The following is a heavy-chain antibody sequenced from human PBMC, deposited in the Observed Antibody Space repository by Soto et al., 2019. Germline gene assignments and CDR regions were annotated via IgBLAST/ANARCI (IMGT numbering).Heavy chain of an antibody. CDR1: GYTFTSYA. D-gene: IGHD3-3*01. CDR3: ARDKLFTIFGVVITSNCFDP. Sequence: GASVKVSCKASGYTFTSYAMHWVRQAPGQRLEWMGWINAGNGNTKYSQKFQGRVTITRDTSASTAYMELSSLRSEDTAVYYCARDKLFTIFGVVITSNCFDPWGQGTLVTVSS. J-gene: IGHJ5*02. CDR2: INAGNGNT. V-gene: IGHV1-3*01.